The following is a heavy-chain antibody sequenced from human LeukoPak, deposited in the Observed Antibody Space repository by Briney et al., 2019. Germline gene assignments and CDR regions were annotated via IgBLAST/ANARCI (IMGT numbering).Heavy chain of an antibody. V-gene: IGHV3-33*01. Sequence: PGGSLRLSCAASGFTFSNYGMHWVRQAPGKGLEWVAVIWYDGSNKYYADSVKGRFTISRDNSKNTLYLQMNSLRAEDTAVYYCARDRSSVFFDYWGQGTLVTVSS. D-gene: IGHD6-19*01. CDR3: ARDRSSVFFDY. J-gene: IGHJ4*02. CDR1: GFTFSNYG. CDR2: IWYDGSNK.